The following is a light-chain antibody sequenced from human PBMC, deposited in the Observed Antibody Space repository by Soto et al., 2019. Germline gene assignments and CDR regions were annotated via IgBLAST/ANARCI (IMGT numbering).Light chain of an antibody. Sequence: DIQMTQSPSTLSATAGDRVTITCRASQSISSWLAWYQQKPGKAPNLLIYGASGLQNGVQSRFTGSGSGTEFTLTITGLQPEDFGTYYCKQSSVTPRSFGQGTKVDIK. CDR1: QSISSW. CDR2: GAS. CDR3: KQSSVTPRS. V-gene: IGKV1-5*01. J-gene: IGKJ1*01.